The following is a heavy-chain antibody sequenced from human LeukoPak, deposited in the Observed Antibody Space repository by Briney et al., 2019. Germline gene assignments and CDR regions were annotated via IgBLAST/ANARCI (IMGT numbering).Heavy chain of an antibody. CDR1: GGTFSSYA. CDR3: ARDQGSGWYYFDY. CDR2: IIPIFGTA. D-gene: IGHD6-19*01. Sequence: SVKVSCKASGGTFSSYAISWVRQAPGQGLEWMGGIIPIFGTASYAQKFQGRVTITADESTSTAYMELSSLRSEDTAVYYCARDQGSGWYYFDYWGQGTLVTVSS. J-gene: IGHJ4*02. V-gene: IGHV1-69*13.